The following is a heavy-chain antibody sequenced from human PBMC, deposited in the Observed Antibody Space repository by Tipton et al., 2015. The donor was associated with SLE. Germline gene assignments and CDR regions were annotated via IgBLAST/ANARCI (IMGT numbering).Heavy chain of an antibody. J-gene: IGHJ6*02. CDR1: GGSISSSSYY. CDR3: ATSDFYGSGQGLDV. D-gene: IGHD3-10*01. V-gene: IGHV4-39*07. Sequence: TLSLTCTVSGGSISSSSYYWGWIRQPPGKGLEWIGRIYYSGSTYYNPSLKSRVTISVDTSKNQFSLKLISVTAADTAVYYCATSDFYGSGQGLDVWGQGTTVTVSS. CDR2: IYYSGST.